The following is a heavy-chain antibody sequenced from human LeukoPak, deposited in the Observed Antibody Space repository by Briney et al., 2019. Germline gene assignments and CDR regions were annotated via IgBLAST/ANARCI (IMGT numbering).Heavy chain of an antibody. V-gene: IGHV4-59*01. CDR1: GASMSSYY. CDR3: ARGAHMSIGPLLFGESTEKYYLDY. CDR2: IYSSGST. J-gene: IGHJ4*02. Sequence: SETLSLTCTVSGASMSSYYWTWIRQPPGKGLEWVGYIYSSGSTNSNPSLRSRVTISVDTSKNQFSLNLNSVTAADTAVYYCARGAHMSIGPLLFGESTEKYYLDYWGQGTLVTVSS. D-gene: IGHD3-10*01.